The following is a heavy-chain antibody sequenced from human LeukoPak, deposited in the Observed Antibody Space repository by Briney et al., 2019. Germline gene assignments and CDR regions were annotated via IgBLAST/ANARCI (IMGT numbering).Heavy chain of an antibody. V-gene: IGHV3-21*01. CDR3: APPAVAGTIH. D-gene: IGHD6-19*01. Sequence: GGSLRLSCAASGFTFSSYSMNWVRQAPGKGLEWVSSISSSSSYIYYADSVEGRFTISRDNAKNSLYLQMNSLRAEDTAVYYCAPPAVAGTIHWGQGTLVTVSS. J-gene: IGHJ4*02. CDR2: ISSSSSYI. CDR1: GFTFSSYS.